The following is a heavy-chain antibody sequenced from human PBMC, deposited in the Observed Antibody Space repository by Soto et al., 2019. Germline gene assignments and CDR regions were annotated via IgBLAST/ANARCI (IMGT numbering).Heavy chain of an antibody. V-gene: IGHV4-59*01. CDR2: VYYTGST. D-gene: IGHD3-22*01. J-gene: IGHJ4*02. Sequence: SETLSLTSTVSGESISTFYWGWMRQSPGKALEWLGYVYYTGSTNYNPSLKSRVTISVDRSKNQFSLKLTSANAADTAVYYCARGRTVRNYADDSSDYFYFFDYWGQGTQVTVFS. CDR3: ARGRTVRNYADDSSDYFYFFDY. CDR1: GESISTFY.